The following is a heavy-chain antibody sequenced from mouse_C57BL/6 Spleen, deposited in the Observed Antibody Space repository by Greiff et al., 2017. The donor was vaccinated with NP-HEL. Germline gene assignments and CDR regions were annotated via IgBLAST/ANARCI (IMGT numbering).Heavy chain of an antibody. CDR3: TRAGGQAWFAY. CDR2: ISSGGDYI. D-gene: IGHD3-1*01. Sequence: VQLKQSGEGLVKPGGSLKLSCAASGFTFSSYAMSWVRQTPEKRLEWVAYISSGGDYIYYADTVKGRFTISRDNARNTLYLQMSSLKSEDTAIDYCTRAGGQAWFAYWGQGTLVTVSA. J-gene: IGHJ3*01. CDR1: GFTFSSYA. V-gene: IGHV5-9-1*02.